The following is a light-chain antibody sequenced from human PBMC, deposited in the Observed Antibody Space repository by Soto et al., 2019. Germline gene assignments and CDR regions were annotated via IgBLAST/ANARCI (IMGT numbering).Light chain of an antibody. J-gene: IGKJ4*01. CDR3: QYLNSFPLS. CDR1: QGISXY. Sequence: IQLTKTQYSLSASVGDRVTITCRGSQGISXYLAWYQQKPGIAPELLIYLASTLQSGVPSRFSGSGSGTDFSLTISSLQPEDVATYYCQYLNSFPLSFGGGTKVDIK. CDR2: LAS. V-gene: IGKV1-9*01.